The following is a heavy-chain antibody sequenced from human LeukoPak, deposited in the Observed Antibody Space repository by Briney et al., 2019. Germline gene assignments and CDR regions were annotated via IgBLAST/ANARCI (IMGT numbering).Heavy chain of an antibody. CDR3: ARGALYEYYDSSGYYFDY. Sequence: PGGSLRLSCAASGFTFSSYSMNWVRQAPGKGLEWVSSISTSSSYIYYADSVKGRFTISRDNAKNSLYLQMNSLRAEDTAVYYCARGALYEYYDSSGYYFDYWGQGTLVTVSS. CDR1: GFTFSSYS. J-gene: IGHJ4*02. D-gene: IGHD3-22*01. CDR2: ISTSSSYI. V-gene: IGHV3-21*01.